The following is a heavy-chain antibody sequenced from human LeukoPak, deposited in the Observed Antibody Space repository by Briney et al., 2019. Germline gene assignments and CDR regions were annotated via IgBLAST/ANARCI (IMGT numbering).Heavy chain of an antibody. D-gene: IGHD5-18*01. CDR3: AKGTTRGYSYGSFDY. V-gene: IGHV3-30*02. J-gene: IGHJ4*02. CDR1: GFTFSSYG. Sequence: GGSLRLSCAASGFTFSSYGMHWVRQAPGKGLEWVAFIRYDGSNKYYADSVKGRFTISRDNSKNTLYLQMNSLRAEDTAVYYCAKGTTRGYSYGSFDYWGQGTLVTVSS. CDR2: IRYDGSNK.